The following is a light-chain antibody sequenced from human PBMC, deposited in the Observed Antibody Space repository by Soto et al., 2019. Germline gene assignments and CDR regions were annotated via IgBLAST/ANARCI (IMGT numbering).Light chain of an antibody. V-gene: IGKV3-15*01. Sequence: DIVMTQSPATLSVTPGARAPLSSRASQSVSSDLAWYPQKPGQAPRLLIYGASTRATGIPARFSGSGSGTEFTLTINSLQSEDFAVYYCQQYNNWPRTFGQGTKVDI. CDR1: QSVSSD. J-gene: IGKJ1*01. CDR2: GAS. CDR3: QQYNNWPRT.